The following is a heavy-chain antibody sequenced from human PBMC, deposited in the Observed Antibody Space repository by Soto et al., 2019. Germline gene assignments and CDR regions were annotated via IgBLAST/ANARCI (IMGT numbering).Heavy chain of an antibody. CDR3: ARVDGEAVGWFDP. D-gene: IGHD3-10*01. CDR2: INAGNGNT. CDR1: GYTFTSYA. V-gene: IGHV1-3*01. Sequence: QVQLVQSGAEVKKPGASVKVSCKASGYTFTSYAMHWVRQAPGQRLEWMGWINAGNGNTKYSQKFQGRVTITRDTSASTAYMELSSLRSEDTAVYYCARVDGEAVGWFDPWGQGTLVTVSS. J-gene: IGHJ5*02.